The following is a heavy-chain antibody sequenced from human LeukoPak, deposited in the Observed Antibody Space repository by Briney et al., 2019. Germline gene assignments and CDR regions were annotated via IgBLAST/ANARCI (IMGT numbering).Heavy chain of an antibody. CDR2: ISGSGGST. CDR3: AKETLYSSSWYPSDY. CDR1: GFTFSSYA. D-gene: IGHD6-13*01. V-gene: IGHV3-23*01. J-gene: IGHJ4*02. Sequence: GGSLRLSCAASGFTFSSYAMSWFRQAPGKGLEWVSAISGSGGSTYYADSVKGRFTISRDNSKNTLYLQMNSLRAEDTAVYYCAKETLYSSSWYPSDYWGQGTLVTVSS.